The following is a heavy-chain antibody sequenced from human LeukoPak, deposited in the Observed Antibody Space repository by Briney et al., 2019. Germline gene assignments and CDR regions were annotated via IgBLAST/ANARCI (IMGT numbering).Heavy chain of an antibody. D-gene: IGHD2-15*01. CDR1: GGSISSYY. Sequence: SETLSLTCTVSGGSISSYYWSWLRQPPGKGLEWIGYIYYSGSTNYNPSLKSRVTISVDTSKNQFSLKLSSVTAADTAVYYCARPQYCSGGSCNWFDPWGQGTLVTVSS. CDR3: ARPQYCSGGSCNWFDP. J-gene: IGHJ5*02. V-gene: IGHV4-59*08. CDR2: IYYSGST.